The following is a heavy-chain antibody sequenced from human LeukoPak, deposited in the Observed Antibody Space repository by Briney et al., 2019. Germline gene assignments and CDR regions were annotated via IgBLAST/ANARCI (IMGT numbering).Heavy chain of an antibody. CDR2: IHDTEST. Sequence: XXPXGKXXXXXGEIHDTESTNYNPPLKSRVTMSLDKSKNQFSLNLNSVTAADTAVYYCATYYDILSGYTFDYWGQGTLVAVSS. J-gene: IGHJ4*02. D-gene: IGHD3-9*01. CDR3: ATYYDILSGYTFDY. V-gene: IGHV4-4*02.